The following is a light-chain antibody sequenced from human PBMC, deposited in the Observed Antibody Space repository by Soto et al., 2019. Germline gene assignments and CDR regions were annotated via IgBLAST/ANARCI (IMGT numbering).Light chain of an antibody. V-gene: IGKV3-20*01. CDR3: QQYGRSPST. CDR2: GAS. J-gene: IGKJ4*01. CDR1: EPIKTFY. Sequence: DIVLTQSPATLSLSPGETATLSCKASEPIKTFYFGWYQHKPGQSPRLLIYGASSRATGIPDRFSGSGSGTDFTLTISRLEPEDFADYYCQQYGRSPSTFGGGTKV.